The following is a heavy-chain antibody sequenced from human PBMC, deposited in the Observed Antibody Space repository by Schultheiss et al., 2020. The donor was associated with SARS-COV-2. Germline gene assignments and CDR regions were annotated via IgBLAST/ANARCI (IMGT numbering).Heavy chain of an antibody. V-gene: IGHV3-48*04. J-gene: IGHJ4*02. CDR2: ISSSGSTI. CDR3: ASTLSFGDY. Sequence: GGSLRLSCAASGFTFSSYWMSWVRQAPGKGLEWVSYISSSGSTIYYADSVKGRFTISRDNAKNSLYLQMNSLRAEDTAVYYCASTLSFGDYWGQGTLVTVSS. CDR1: GFTFSSYW. D-gene: IGHD3-16*01.